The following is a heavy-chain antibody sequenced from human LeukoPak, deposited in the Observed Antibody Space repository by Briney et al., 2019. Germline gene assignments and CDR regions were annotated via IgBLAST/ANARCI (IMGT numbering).Heavy chain of an antibody. D-gene: IGHD6-19*01. Sequence: GGSLRLSCRASAFTFSNYWMTWVRQAPGKGLEWVANIDQEGGEKRYVDSVRGRFTVSRDNAQNLLFLQMNRLRVEDTAVYYCAKDHSSDWPDCFDYWGQGALVTVSS. CDR1: AFTFSNYW. V-gene: IGHV3-7*01. J-gene: IGHJ4*02. CDR2: IDQEGGEK. CDR3: AKDHSSDWPDCFDY.